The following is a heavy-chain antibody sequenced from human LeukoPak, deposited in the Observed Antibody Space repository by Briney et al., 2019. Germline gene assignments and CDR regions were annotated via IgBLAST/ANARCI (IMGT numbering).Heavy chain of an antibody. CDR2: ITGSGGRT. D-gene: IGHD5-12*01. CDR1: GFTFSSYA. CDR3: ARDSGYDPLGYYYYYMDV. Sequence: GGSLRLSCAASGFTFSSYAMNWVRQAPGKGLEWVSAITGSGGRTYYADSVKGRFTISRDNSKNTLYLQMSSLRSEDTAVYYCARDSGYDPLGYYYYYMDVWGKGTTVTVSS. V-gene: IGHV3-23*01. J-gene: IGHJ6*03.